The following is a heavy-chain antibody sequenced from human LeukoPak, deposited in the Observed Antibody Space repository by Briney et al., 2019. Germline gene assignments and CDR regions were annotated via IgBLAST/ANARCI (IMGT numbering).Heavy chain of an antibody. Sequence: SETLSLTCTVSGASVSSTAYFWNWIRQPAGKGLEWIGRIYASGNTDYNPSLKSRVTMSLDTSKNQFSLNMNSVTAADSAAYFCARYREGYNYVPHALDMWGQGTVVTVSS. J-gene: IGHJ3*02. D-gene: IGHD5-24*01. CDR2: IYASGNT. CDR1: GASVSSTAYF. V-gene: IGHV4-61*02. CDR3: ARYREGYNYVPHALDM.